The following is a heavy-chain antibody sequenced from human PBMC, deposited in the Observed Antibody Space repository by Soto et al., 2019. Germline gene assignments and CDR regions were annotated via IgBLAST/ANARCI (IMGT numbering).Heavy chain of an antibody. CDR3: ASLSMTTDTPNNLFDP. CDR2: INAGNGNT. V-gene: IGHV1-3*01. D-gene: IGHD4-17*01. J-gene: IGHJ5*02. Sequence: ASVKVSCKASGYTFTSYAMHWVRQAPGQRLEWMGWINAGNGNTKYSQKFQGRVTITRDTSASTAYMELSSLRSEDTAVYYCASLSMTTDTPNNLFDPWGQGTLVTVSS. CDR1: GYTFTSYA.